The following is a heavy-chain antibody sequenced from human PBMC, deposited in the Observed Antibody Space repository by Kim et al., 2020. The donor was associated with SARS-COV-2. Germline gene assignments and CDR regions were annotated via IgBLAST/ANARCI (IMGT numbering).Heavy chain of an antibody. J-gene: IGHJ3*02. V-gene: IGHV3-48*02. Sequence: GGSLRLSCAASGFTLSSYSMNWVRQAPGKGLEWVSYISSSSSTIYYADSVKGRFTISRDNAKNSLYLQMNSLRDEDTAVYYCARVDGSGYCSSTSCNDAFDIWGQGTMVTVSS. D-gene: IGHD2-2*01. CDR3: ARVDGSGYCSSTSCNDAFDI. CDR2: ISSSSSTI. CDR1: GFTLSSYS.